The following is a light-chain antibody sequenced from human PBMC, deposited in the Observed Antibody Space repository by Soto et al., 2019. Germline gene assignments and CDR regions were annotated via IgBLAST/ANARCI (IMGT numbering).Light chain of an antibody. V-gene: IGKV1-5*03. J-gene: IGKJ4*01. Sequence: DIQMTQSPSTLSASVGDRVTITCRASQSINRWLAWYQHKPGKAPNLLIYKASSLESRVPSRFSGSGSGTELPLTISSLQPDEFATYYCQHYNVYPLTFGGGTQLEIK. CDR1: QSINRW. CDR2: KAS. CDR3: QHYNVYPLT.